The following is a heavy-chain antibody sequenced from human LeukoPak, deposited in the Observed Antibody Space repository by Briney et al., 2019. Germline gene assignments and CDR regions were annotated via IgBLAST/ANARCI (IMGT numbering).Heavy chain of an antibody. V-gene: IGHV3-23*01. CDR3: AREYYDILSPGNYFDY. J-gene: IGHJ4*02. D-gene: IGHD3-9*01. CDR1: GFTFSSYA. Sequence: SGGSLRLSCAASGFTFSSYAMSWVRQAPGKGLEWVSAISGSGGSTYYADSVKGRFTISRDNAKNSLYLQMNSLRAEDTAVYHCAREYYDILSPGNYFDYWGQGTLVTVSS. CDR2: ISGSGGST.